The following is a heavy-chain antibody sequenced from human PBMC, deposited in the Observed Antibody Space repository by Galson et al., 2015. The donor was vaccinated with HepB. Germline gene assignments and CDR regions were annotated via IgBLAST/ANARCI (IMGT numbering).Heavy chain of an antibody. V-gene: IGHV3-33*01. CDR1: GSRFSNSG. CDR3: AREGSRIVFHAFDI. Sequence: SLRLSCAGSGSRFSNSGIHWVRQAPGKGLEWVAVIQYDGSIKAYADSVKGRFTISRVNSKNTVFLEMNTLGAEDTAVYYCAREGSRIVFHAFDIWGQGTMVTVSS. J-gene: IGHJ3*02. CDR2: IQYDGSIK. D-gene: IGHD2-15*01.